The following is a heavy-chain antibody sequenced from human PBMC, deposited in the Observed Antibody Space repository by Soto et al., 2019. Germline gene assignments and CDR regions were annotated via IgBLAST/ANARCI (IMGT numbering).Heavy chain of an antibody. CDR3: AREFSWYNYFDYGMDG. CDR1: GYTFTSYA. CDR2: INAGNGNT. D-gene: IGHD1-20*01. V-gene: IGHV1-3*01. J-gene: IGHJ6*02. Sequence: GASVKVSCKASGYTFTSYAMHWVRQAPGQRLEWMGWINAGNGNTKYSQKFQGRVTITRDTSASTAYMELSSLRSEDTAVYYCAREFSWYNYFDYGMDGWGQGTTVTVSS.